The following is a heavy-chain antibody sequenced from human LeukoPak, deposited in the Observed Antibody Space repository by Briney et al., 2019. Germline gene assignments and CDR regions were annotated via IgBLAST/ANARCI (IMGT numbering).Heavy chain of an antibody. V-gene: IGHV3-7*03. CDR1: GLTFSSHW. D-gene: IGHD3-16*01. CDR2: INHNGNVN. Sequence: GGSLRLSCAASGLTFSSHWMHWVRQAPGKGLEWVASINHNGNVNYYVDSVKGRFTISRDNAKNSLYLQMSNLRAEDTAVYFCARGGGLDVWGQGATVTVSS. CDR3: ARGGGLDV. J-gene: IGHJ6*02.